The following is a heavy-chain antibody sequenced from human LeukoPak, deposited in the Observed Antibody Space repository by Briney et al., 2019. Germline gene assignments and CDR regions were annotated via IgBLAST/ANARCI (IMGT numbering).Heavy chain of an antibody. CDR3: ARWNSGSSRYRFDY. CDR2: IYHSGST. V-gene: IGHV4-30-2*02. D-gene: IGHD1-26*01. Sequence: SETLSLTCAVSGGSISSGGYSWSWIRQPPGKGLEWIGYIYHSGSTYYNPSLKSRVTISVDRSKNQFSLKLSSVTAADTAVYYCARWNSGSSRYRFDYWGQGSLVTVSS. J-gene: IGHJ4*02. CDR1: GGSISSGGYS.